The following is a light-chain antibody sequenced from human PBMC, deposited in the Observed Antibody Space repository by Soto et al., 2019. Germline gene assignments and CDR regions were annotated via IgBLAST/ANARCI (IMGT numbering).Light chain of an antibody. CDR3: QLQDT. CDR2: AAS. Sequence: EIVWTQSPGTLSLSPGERATLSCRASRSVSSSYVAWYQQKAGQAPRLLIYAASRRATGIPDRFSGSGSAPEYTLTISRLDPEDFAVYYCQLQDTFGQGTKLEIK. J-gene: IGKJ2*01. CDR1: RSVSSSY. V-gene: IGKV3-20*01.